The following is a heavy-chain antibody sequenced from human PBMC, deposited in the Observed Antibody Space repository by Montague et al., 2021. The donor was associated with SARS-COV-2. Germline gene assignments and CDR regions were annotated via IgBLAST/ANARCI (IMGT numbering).Heavy chain of an antibody. CDR1: GGSISSSNYY. J-gene: IGHJ4*02. V-gene: IGHV4-39*02. CDR2: IYDSGXT. CDR3: ARGFDY. Sequence: SETLSLTCTVSGGSISSSNYYWDWIRQPPGKGLEWIGSIYDSGXTYYNPSLKSRVTISVDTSKNHFSLKLSSVTAADTAVYYCARGFDYWGQGTLVTVSS.